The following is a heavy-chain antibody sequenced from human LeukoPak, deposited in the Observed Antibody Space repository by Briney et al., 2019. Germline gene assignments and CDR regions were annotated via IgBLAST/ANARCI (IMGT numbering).Heavy chain of an antibody. Sequence: GGNLRLSCAASGFRVSMYWRTWVRQAPGKGWEGVANISGDGVVNYYVDSVKGRFTISRADAKNSLYLQMNSLRVEDTAVYYCARDISLVYGDPGVFDYWGQGTLVTASA. V-gene: IGHV3-7*01. D-gene: IGHD4/OR15-4a*01. CDR3: ARDISLVYGDPGVFDY. J-gene: IGHJ4*02. CDR2: ISGDGVVN. CDR1: GFRVSMYW.